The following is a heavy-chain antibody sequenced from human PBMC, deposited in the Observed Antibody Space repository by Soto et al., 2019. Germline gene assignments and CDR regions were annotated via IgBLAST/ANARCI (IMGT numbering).Heavy chain of an antibody. CDR2: MNPGSGDT. D-gene: IGHD3-16*01. Sequence: ASLKVSCKASGYSFTNNDVSWVRQATGQGLEWMGWMNPGSGDTGYAQKFQGRVTMTRDISIATAYMELSSLRSDDTAIYYCARMATFGSLNWFDPWGQGTLVNVSS. J-gene: IGHJ5*02. V-gene: IGHV1-8*01. CDR3: ARMATFGSLNWFDP. CDR1: GYSFTNND.